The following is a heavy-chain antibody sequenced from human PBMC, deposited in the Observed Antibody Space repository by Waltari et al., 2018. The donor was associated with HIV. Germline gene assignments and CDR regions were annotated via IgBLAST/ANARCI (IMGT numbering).Heavy chain of an antibody. CDR2: IWHDGSKK. J-gene: IGHJ4*02. Sequence: QVQLVESGGGVVRPGRSLRLSCAASGFSVSRYGMHWVRQAPGNGLEWVAVIWHDGSKKYYAGSVKGRFTVSRDTSKNTLYLEMNRLRAEDTAVYHCARDPGTLLIAVAGAFDYWGPGIPVTVSS. D-gene: IGHD6-19*01. CDR1: GFSVSRYG. V-gene: IGHV3-33*01. CDR3: ARDPGTLLIAVAGAFDY.